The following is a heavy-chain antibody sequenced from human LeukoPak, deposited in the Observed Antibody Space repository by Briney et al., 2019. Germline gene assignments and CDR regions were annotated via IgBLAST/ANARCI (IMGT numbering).Heavy chain of an antibody. CDR1: GFNFNNYW. D-gene: IGHD2/OR15-2a*01. V-gene: IGHV3-74*01. CDR2: INSDGSTT. J-gene: IGHJ5*02. Sequence: GGSLRLSCAASGFNFNNYWMHWVRQTPGKGLEWVSRINSDGSTTTYADSVKGRFTISRDNTKNMLYLQMNSLTAEDTAMYYCASLSQYPSAWSDPWGQGTLVTVSS. CDR3: ASLSQYPSAWSDP.